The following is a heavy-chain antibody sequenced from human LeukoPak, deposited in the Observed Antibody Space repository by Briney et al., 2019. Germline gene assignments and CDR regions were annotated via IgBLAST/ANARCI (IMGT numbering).Heavy chain of an antibody. Sequence: PGGSLRLSCAASGFTFSSYGMNWVRQAPGKGLEWVAFIRYDGSNKYYADSVKGRFTISRDNSKNTLYLQMNSLRAEDTAVYYCAKDGQAVYTYYYYYYYMDVWGKGTTVTISS. V-gene: IGHV3-30*02. CDR3: AKDGQAVYTYYYYYYYMDV. D-gene: IGHD6-6*01. J-gene: IGHJ6*03. CDR1: GFTFSSYG. CDR2: IRYDGSNK.